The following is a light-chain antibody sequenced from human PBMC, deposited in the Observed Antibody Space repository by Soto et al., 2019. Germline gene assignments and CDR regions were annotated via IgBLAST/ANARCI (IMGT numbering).Light chain of an antibody. CDR2: GAS. Sequence: EIVLTQSPGTLSLSPGERATLSCRASPSVSSSYLAWYQQKPGQAPRLLIYGASSSATGIPDRFSGSGSGTDFTLTISRLEPEDFAVYYCQQYGSSRALTFGGGTKVEIK. CDR1: PSVSSSY. V-gene: IGKV3-20*01. CDR3: QQYGSSRALT. J-gene: IGKJ4*01.